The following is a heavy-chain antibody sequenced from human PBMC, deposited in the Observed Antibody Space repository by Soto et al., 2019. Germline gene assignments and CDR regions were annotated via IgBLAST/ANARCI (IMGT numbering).Heavy chain of an antibody. CDR1: GYTFTSYY. D-gene: IGHD3-3*01. CDR3: ARDRRITIFGVVRNWFDH. J-gene: IGHJ5*02. CDR2: INPSGGST. V-gene: IGHV1-46*01. Sequence: ASVKVSCKASGYTFTSYYMHWVRQAPGQGLEWMGIINPSGGSTSYAQKFQGRVTMTRDTSTSTVYMELSSLRSEDTAVYYCARDRRITIFGVVRNWFDHWGQGTLVTVSS.